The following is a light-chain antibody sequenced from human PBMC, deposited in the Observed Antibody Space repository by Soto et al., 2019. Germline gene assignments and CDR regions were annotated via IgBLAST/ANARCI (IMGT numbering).Light chain of an antibody. J-gene: IGKJ1*01. CDR2: GTS. CDR3: KQYGSSPWP. Sequence: IVMTQSPATLSVSPGERATLSCRASRNINGNYLGWYQLKRGQAPRLLIYGTSTRATGIQDRFSGSGSGTDFTLTISRLEPEDFAVYYCKQYGSSPWPFGQGTKVDIK. CDR1: RNINGNY. V-gene: IGKV3-20*01.